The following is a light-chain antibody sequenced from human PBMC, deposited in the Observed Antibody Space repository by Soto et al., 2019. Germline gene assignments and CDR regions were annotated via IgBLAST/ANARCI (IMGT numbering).Light chain of an antibody. Sequence: PGARATLSCGASQCVSSTYLAWYQQKPGLAPRLLIYDASSRATGIPDRSSGSGSGTVFTLTISRLEPEDFAVYYYQQYCSSPYTFGQGTKLEIK. V-gene: IGKV3D-20*01. CDR3: QQYCSSPYT. J-gene: IGKJ2*01. CDR2: DAS. CDR1: QCVSSTY.